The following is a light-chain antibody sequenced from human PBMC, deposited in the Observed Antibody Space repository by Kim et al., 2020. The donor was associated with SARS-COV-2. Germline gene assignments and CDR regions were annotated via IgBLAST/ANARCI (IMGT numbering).Light chain of an antibody. CDR1: SLRSYY. V-gene: IGLV3-19*01. J-gene: IGLJ2*01. Sequence: SSELTQDPAVSVALGQTARITCQGDSLRSYYATWYQQKPGQAPIVVMYGKNNRPSGIPDRFSGSSSGNTASLTITGTQAGDEADYYCNSRDSNDNVLFGGGTQLTVL. CDR2: GKN. CDR3: NSRDSNDNVL.